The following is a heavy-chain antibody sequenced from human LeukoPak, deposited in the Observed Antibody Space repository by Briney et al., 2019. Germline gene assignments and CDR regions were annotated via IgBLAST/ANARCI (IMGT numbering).Heavy chain of an antibody. Sequence: PSETLSLTCTVSGDFITAYYWSWIRQPPGNGLEWIGYVYYTGSTEYNPSLRSRVTISLDLSKHQFSLNLTSVTAADTAVYHCASNTGTVFDYWGQGALVTVSS. J-gene: IGHJ4*02. CDR2: VYYTGST. CDR3: ASNTGTVFDY. D-gene: IGHD7-27*01. CDR1: GDFITAYY. V-gene: IGHV4-59*01.